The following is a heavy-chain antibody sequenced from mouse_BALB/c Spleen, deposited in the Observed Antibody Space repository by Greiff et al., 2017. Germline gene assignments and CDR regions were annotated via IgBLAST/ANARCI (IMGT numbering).Heavy chain of an antibody. CDR1: GYSFTGYF. J-gene: IGHJ4*01. CDR2: INPYNGDT. Sequence: EVKLMESGPELVKPGASVKISCKASGYSFTGYFMNWVMQSHGKSLEWIGRINPYNGDTFYNQKFKGKATLTVDKSSSTAHMELRSLASEDSAVYYCARSMITTEAMDYWGQGTSVTVSS. D-gene: IGHD2-4*01. V-gene: IGHV1-20*02. CDR3: ARSMITTEAMDY.